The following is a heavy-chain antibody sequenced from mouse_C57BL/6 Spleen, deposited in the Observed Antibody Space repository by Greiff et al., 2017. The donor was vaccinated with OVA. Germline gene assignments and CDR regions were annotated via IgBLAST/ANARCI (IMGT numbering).Heavy chain of an antibody. CDR1: GFSLTSYG. CDR2: IWRGGST. J-gene: IGHJ4*01. V-gene: IGHV2-5*01. D-gene: IGHD2-4*01. Sequence: VKLQQSGPGLVQPSQSLSITCTVSGFSLTSYGVHWVRQSPGKGLEWLGVIWRGGSTDYNAAFMSRLSITKDNSKSQVFFKMNSLQADDTAIYYCAKKGDYDDGYYAMDYWGQGTSVTVSS. CDR3: AKKGDYDDGYYAMDY.